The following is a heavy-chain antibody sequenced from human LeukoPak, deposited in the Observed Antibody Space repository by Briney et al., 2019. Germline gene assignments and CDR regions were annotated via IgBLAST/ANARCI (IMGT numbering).Heavy chain of an antibody. CDR1: GFTFSSYW. J-gene: IGHJ4*02. V-gene: IGHV3-7*01. CDR2: IKQDGSEK. Sequence: GGSLRLTCAASGFTFSSYWMSWVRQAPGKGLEWVANIKQDGSEKYYVDSEKGRFTISRDNAKNSLYLQMNSLRAEDTAVYYCARDWNQWLASHFDYWGQGTLVTVSS. CDR3: ARDWNQWLASHFDY. D-gene: IGHD6-19*01.